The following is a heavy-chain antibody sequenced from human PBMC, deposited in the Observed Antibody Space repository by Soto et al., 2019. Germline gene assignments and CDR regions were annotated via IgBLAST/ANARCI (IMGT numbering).Heavy chain of an antibody. CDR2: ISSSSYI. D-gene: IGHD2-15*01. Sequence: GGSLRLSCAASGFTFSSYSMNWVHQAPGKGLEWVSSISSSSYIYYADSVKGRFTISRDNAKNSLYLQMNSLRAEDTAVYYCARVLGYCSGGSCYQLRYGMDVWGQGTTVTVSS. V-gene: IGHV3-21*01. J-gene: IGHJ6*02. CDR1: GFTFSSYS. CDR3: ARVLGYCSGGSCYQLRYGMDV.